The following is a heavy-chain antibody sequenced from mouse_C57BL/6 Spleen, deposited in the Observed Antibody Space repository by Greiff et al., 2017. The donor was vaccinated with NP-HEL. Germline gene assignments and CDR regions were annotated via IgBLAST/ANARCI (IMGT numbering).Heavy chain of an antibody. CDR1: GYTFTDYY. J-gene: IGHJ2*01. D-gene: IGHD1-1*01. V-gene: IGHV1-76*01. Sequence: VQLQQSGAELVRPGASVKLSCKASGYTFTDYYINWVKQRPGQGLEWIARIYPGSGNTYYNEKFKGKATLTAEKSSSTAYMQLSSLTSEDSAVYFCARGDYYGKKSDYWGQGTTLTVSS. CDR2: IYPGSGNT. CDR3: ARGDYYGKKSDY.